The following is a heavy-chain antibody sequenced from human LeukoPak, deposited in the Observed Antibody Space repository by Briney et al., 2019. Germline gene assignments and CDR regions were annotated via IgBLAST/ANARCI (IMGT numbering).Heavy chain of an antibody. Sequence: GGSLRLSCAASGFSFSSYAMSWVRQAPGQGLEWVSDISGSGGITYYADSVKGRFTISRDNSKNTVFLQMNSLRPEDTAVYHCARGPMVRGYLDRWGQGTLVTVSS. CDR3: ARGPMVRGYLDR. J-gene: IGHJ4*02. CDR2: ISGSGGIT. CDR1: GFSFSSYA. V-gene: IGHV3-23*01. D-gene: IGHD3-10*01.